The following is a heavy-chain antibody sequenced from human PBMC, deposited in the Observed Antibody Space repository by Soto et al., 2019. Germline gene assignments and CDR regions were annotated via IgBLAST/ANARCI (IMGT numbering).Heavy chain of an antibody. V-gene: IGHV3-74*01. CDR1: GFTFRTYW. CDR2: INPDGSNT. J-gene: IGHJ3*02. D-gene: IGHD2-2*01. Sequence: GGSLRLSCVASGFTFRTYWMHWVRQAPGKGLVWVSRINPDGSNTAYADSVKGRFTISRDNAKNTLYLQTSSLKTEDTAVYFCASYTGCITSSCFANDAFDIWGQGTMVTVSS. CDR3: ASYTGCITSSCFANDAFDI.